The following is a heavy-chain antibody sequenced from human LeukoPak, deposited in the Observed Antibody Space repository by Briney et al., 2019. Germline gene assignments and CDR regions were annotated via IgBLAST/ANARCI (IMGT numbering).Heavy chain of an antibody. J-gene: IGHJ4*02. CDR2: IYSGGST. Sequence: GGSLRLSCAASGFTVSSSYMTWVRQAPGKGLEWVSIIYSGGSTYYPDSVKGRFTISRDNSKNTLYLQMDSLRAADTAVYYCARASRSPGYSSGYYPYYFDYWGQGTLVTVSS. CDR3: ARASRSPGYSSGYYPYYFDY. V-gene: IGHV3-66*01. D-gene: IGHD6-19*01. CDR1: GFTVSSSY.